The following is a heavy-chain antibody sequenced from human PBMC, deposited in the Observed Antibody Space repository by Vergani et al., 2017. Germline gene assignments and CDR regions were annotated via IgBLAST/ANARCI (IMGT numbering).Heavy chain of an antibody. CDR2: ISWDGGST. Sequence: EVQLVESGGVVVQPGGSLRLSCAASGVTFDDYTMHWVRQAPGKGLEWVSLISWDGGSTYYADSVKGRFTISRDNSNNSLYLQMNSLRTEDTAVYYCAKDSSGWPEYYYYYYGMDVWSQGTTVTVSS. D-gene: IGHD6-19*01. CDR3: AKDSSGWPEYYYYYYGMDV. CDR1: GVTFDDYT. J-gene: IGHJ6*02. V-gene: IGHV3-43*01.